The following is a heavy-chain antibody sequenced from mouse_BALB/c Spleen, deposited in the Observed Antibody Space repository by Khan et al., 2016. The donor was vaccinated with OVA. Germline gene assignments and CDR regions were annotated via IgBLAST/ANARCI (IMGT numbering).Heavy chain of an antibody. J-gene: IGHJ3*01. CDR1: GYTFTSYT. Sequence: QVQLQQSGAELARPGASVKMSCKASGYTFTSYTIHWIKLRPGQGLEWIGFINPSNGYTNYNQKFKDKATLTADKSSNTVYMQLSSLTSDDSAVDNCVRDGAYRRCDGWFAYWGQGTLVTVAA. V-gene: IGHV1-4*01. CDR3: VRDGAYRRCDGWFAY. CDR2: INPSNGYT. D-gene: IGHD2-14*01.